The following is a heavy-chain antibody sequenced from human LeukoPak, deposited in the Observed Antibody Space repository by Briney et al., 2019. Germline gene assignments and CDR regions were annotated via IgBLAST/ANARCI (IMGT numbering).Heavy chain of an antibody. Sequence: SETLSLTCAVSGGSISSGDYSWSWIRQPPGEGLEWIGFIYNSGNTYYNPSLKSRVTLSVDTSKDQFSLNLSSVTAADTAVYYCARTAYDSSDFYRFDYWGQGTLVTVSS. CDR3: ARTAYDSSDFYRFDY. V-gene: IGHV4-30-4*07. J-gene: IGHJ4*02. CDR1: GGSISSGDYS. D-gene: IGHD3-22*01. CDR2: IYNSGNT.